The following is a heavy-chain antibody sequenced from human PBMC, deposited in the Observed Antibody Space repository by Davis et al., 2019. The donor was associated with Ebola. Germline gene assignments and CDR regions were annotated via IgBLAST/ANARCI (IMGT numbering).Heavy chain of an antibody. Sequence: MPSETLSLTCTVSDGSISSYYWSWIRQPPGKGLEWIGYIYSSGSTSYNPSLKSRVTISVDTSKNQFSLKLSSVTAADTAVYYCAREGVRGDDAFDIWGQGTMVTVSS. CDR1: DGSISSYY. V-gene: IGHV4-30-4*01. CDR2: IYSSGST. D-gene: IGHD3-10*01. CDR3: AREGVRGDDAFDI. J-gene: IGHJ3*02.